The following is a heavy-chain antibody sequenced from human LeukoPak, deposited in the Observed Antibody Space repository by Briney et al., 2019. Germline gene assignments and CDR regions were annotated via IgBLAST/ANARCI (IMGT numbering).Heavy chain of an antibody. CDR2: NYIAGYT. Sequence: SETLSLTCTVPSGSSTNYYWSWIRQPAGKGLEWIGRNYIAGYTHYNPSLEDRATMSADTSNNRFTLTLTSVTAADTGVYYCARDAGWFGEFFYYMEVWGQGTTVTVSS. CDR3: ARDAGWFGEFFYYMEV. CDR1: SGSSTNYY. D-gene: IGHD3-10*01. V-gene: IGHV4-4*07. J-gene: IGHJ6*03.